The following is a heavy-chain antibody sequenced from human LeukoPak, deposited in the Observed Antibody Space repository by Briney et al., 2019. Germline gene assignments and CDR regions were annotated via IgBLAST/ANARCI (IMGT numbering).Heavy chain of an antibody. V-gene: IGHV4-59*01. J-gene: IGHJ6*02. CDR3: ARSQYQLLRGYYYYYGMDV. D-gene: IGHD2-2*01. CDR2: IYYSGST. CDR1: GGSISSYY. Sequence: SETLSLTCTVSGGSISSYYWSWIRQPPGKGLEWIGYIYYSGSTNYNPSLKSRVTISVDTSKNQFSLKPSSVTAADTAVYYCARSQYQLLRGYYYYYGMDVWGQGTTVTVSS.